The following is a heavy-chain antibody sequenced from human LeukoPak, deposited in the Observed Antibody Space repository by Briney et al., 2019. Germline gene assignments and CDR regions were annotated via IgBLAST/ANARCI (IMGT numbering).Heavy chain of an antibody. CDR2: ITYDSSTN. D-gene: IGHD6-13*01. Sequence: GRSLVLSCAASGFAFNTYGMDWVRPAPGKGLEWVGLITYDSSTNHFADSVTPRFTISRDNSNNTVFLQMNGLKPDDTGVYYCARDYFPSSAAGTFYFDYWGQGILVSVSS. V-gene: IGHV3-30*03. CDR1: GFAFNTYG. J-gene: IGHJ4*02. CDR3: ARDYFPSSAAGTFYFDY.